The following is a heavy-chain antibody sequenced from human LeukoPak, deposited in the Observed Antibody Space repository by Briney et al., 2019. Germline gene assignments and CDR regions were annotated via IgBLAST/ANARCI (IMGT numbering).Heavy chain of an antibody. CDR1: GFTFSSYA. J-gene: IGHJ4*02. V-gene: IGHV3-23*01. D-gene: IGHD4-17*01. CDR2: ISGSGGST. Sequence: GGSLRLSCAASGFTFSSYAMHWVRQAPGKGLEWVSAISGSGGSTYYADSVKGRFTISRDNSKNTLYLQMNSLRAEDTAAYYCATPTPVVSRDYWGQGTLVTVSS. CDR3: ATPTPVVSRDY.